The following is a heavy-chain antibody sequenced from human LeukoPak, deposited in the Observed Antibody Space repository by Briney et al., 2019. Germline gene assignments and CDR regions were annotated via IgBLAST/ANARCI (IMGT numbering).Heavy chain of an antibody. D-gene: IGHD2-8*01. CDR2: IYYSGST. Sequence: SETLSLTCTVSGGSISSYYWSWIRQPPGKGLGWIGYIYYSGSTNYNPSLKSRVTISVDTSKNQFSLKLSSVTAADTAAYYCARNGAFDIWGQGTMVTVSS. CDR1: GGSISSYY. V-gene: IGHV4-59*01. J-gene: IGHJ3*02. CDR3: ARNGAFDI.